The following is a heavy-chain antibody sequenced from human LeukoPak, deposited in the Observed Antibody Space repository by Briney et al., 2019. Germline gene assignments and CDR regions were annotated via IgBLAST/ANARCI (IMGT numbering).Heavy chain of an antibody. CDR3: ARDPDGFYYYGMDV. D-gene: IGHD4-17*01. J-gene: IGHJ6*02. Sequence: GGSLRLSCAASGFTVSSNYMSWVRQAPGKGLEWVSSISSSSSYIYYADSVKGRFTISRDNAKNSLYLQMNSLRAEDTAVYYCARDPDGFYYYGMDVWGQGTTVTVSS. V-gene: IGHV3-21*01. CDR2: ISSSSSYI. CDR1: GFTVSSNY.